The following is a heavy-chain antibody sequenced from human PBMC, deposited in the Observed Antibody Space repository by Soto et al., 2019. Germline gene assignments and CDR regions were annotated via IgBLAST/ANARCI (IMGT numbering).Heavy chain of an antibody. Sequence: GGSLRLSCAASGFTFSSYSMNWVRQAPGKGLEWVSSISSSSSYIYYADSVKGRFTISRDNAKNSLYLQMNSLRAEDTAVYYCARDMLLPSKGYYGFYYYYGMDVWGQGXTVTVSS. CDR2: ISSSSSYI. CDR3: ARDMLLPSKGYYGFYYYYGMDV. V-gene: IGHV3-21*01. D-gene: IGHD2-15*01. CDR1: GFTFSSYS. J-gene: IGHJ6*02.